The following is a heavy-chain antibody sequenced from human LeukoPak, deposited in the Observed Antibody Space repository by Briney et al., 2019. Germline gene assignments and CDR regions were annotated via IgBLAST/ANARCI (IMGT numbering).Heavy chain of an antibody. D-gene: IGHD1-26*01. V-gene: IGHV1-2*02. CDR3: ARDIKVGATDSVS. CDR2: INPNSGGT. J-gene: IGHJ5*02. Sequence: GASVKVSCKASGYTFTGYYMHWVRQAPGQGLEWMGWINPNSGGTNYAQKFQGRVTMTRDTSISTAYMELSRLRSDDAAVYYCARDIKVGATDSVSWGQGTLVTVSS. CDR1: GYTFTGYY.